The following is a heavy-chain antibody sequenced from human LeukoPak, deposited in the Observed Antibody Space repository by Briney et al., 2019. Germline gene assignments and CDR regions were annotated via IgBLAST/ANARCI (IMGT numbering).Heavy chain of an antibody. D-gene: IGHD5-18*01. J-gene: IGHJ3*01. CDR1: EFTFSNFA. CDR2: IRGGGAGT. V-gene: IGHV3-23*01. Sequence: PGGSLRLSCAASEFTFSNFAMNWVRQAPGKGLEWVSYIRGGGAGTLYADSVKGRFTVSRDNSKSTLYLQMNSLRVEDTAVYYCAKCAQSYGNDAFDLWGPGTMVTVSS. CDR3: AKCAQSYGNDAFDL.